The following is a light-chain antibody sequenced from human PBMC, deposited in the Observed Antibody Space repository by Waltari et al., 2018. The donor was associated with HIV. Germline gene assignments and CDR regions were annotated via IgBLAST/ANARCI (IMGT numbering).Light chain of an antibody. Sequence: QSVLTQPPSVSGAPGQRVTISCSGSSSNIGTGYDVQWYQQLPGTAPKLRMYANGYRPSGCPDRFSSSKSGTSASLASTGLPAEDEADYYCQSYDSSLSSVVFGGGTKLTVL. J-gene: IGLJ2*01. CDR3: QSYDSSLSSVV. CDR2: ANG. CDR1: SSNIGTGYD. V-gene: IGLV1-40*01.